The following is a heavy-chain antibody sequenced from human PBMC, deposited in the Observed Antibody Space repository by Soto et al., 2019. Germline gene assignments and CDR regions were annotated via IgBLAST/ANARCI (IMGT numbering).Heavy chain of an antibody. D-gene: IGHD2-2*01. V-gene: IGHV3-33*01. CDR3: ARDFCPVPTCYDL. Sequence: GGSLRPSGVSSGFTFSNYGMHWVRQAPGKGLEWVAGIDYNEINQYYIDPVKGRFTISRYQSKNTLYLQMNSLRAEDTAVYYCARDFCPVPTCYDLWGQGVLVTVSS. CDR1: GFTFSNYG. J-gene: IGHJ4*02. CDR2: IDYNEINQ.